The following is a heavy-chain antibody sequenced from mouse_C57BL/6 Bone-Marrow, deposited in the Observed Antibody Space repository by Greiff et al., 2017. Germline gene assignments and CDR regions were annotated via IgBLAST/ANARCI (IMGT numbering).Heavy chain of an antibody. J-gene: IGHJ4*01. Sequence: EVKLQQSGPELVKPGASVKISCKASGYTFTDYYMNWVKQSHGKSLEWIGDINPNNGGTSYNQKFKGKATLTVDKSSSTAYLELRSLTSEDSAVYYCAGGVYYGNYFYAMDYWGQGTSVTVSS. CDR3: AGGVYYGNYFYAMDY. CDR2: INPNNGGT. V-gene: IGHV1-26*01. CDR1: GYTFTDYY. D-gene: IGHD2-1*01.